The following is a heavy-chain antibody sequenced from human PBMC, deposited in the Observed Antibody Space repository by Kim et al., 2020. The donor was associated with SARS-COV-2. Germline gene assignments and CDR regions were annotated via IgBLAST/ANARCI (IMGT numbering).Heavy chain of an antibody. D-gene: IGHD6-13*01. CDR3: ARDSVSSWSGDAFDI. CDR1: GFTFSSYS. CDR2: ISSSSSTI. V-gene: IGHV3-48*04. J-gene: IGHJ3*02. Sequence: GGSLRLSCAASGFTFSSYSMNWVRQAPGKGLEWVSYISSSSSTIYYADSVKGRFTISRDNAKNSLYLQMNSLRAEDTAVFYCARDSVSSWSGDAFDIWGQGTMVTVSS.